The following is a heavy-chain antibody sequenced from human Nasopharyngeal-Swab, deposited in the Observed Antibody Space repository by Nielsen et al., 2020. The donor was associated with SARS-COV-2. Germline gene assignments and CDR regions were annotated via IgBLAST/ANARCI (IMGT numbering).Heavy chain of an antibody. Sequence: LKISCAASGFIFSSYGMHWVRQAPGKGLEWVAVISYDGSNKYYADSLKGRFTISKDNSKNTLYLQMNSLRAEDTAVYYCAKVPGSSWVDAFDIWGQGTKVTVSS. V-gene: IGHV3-30*18. CDR2: ISYDGSNK. CDR1: GFIFSSYG. D-gene: IGHD6-13*01. CDR3: AKVPGSSWVDAFDI. J-gene: IGHJ3*02.